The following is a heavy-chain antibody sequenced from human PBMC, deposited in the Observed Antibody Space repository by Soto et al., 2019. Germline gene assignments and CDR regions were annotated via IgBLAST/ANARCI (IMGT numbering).Heavy chain of an antibody. CDR3: AKDGPVSYYYDSSGYFGY. CDR1: GFTFSSYA. Sequence: PGGSLRLSCAASGFTFSSYAMSWVRQAPGKGLEWVSAISGSGGSTYYADSVKGRFTISRDNSKNTLYLQMNSLRAEDTAVYYCAKDGPVSYYYDSSGYFGYWGQGTLVTVSS. J-gene: IGHJ4*02. D-gene: IGHD3-22*01. V-gene: IGHV3-23*01. CDR2: ISGSGGST.